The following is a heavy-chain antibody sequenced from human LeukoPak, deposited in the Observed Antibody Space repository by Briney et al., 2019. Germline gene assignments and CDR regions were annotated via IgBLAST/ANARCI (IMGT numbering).Heavy chain of an antibody. CDR2: VFYSGGT. Sequence: SETLSLTCTVSGGSISTYYWNWIRQSPGKRLEWIGYVFYSGGTYYNPSLRGRLTISVDTSKNQFSLKLNSVTAADTAIYYCARARGWTFGFNFDYWGQGALVSVSS. CDR3: ARARGWTFGFNFDY. V-gene: IGHV4-59*01. J-gene: IGHJ4*02. D-gene: IGHD3-10*01. CDR1: GGSISTYY.